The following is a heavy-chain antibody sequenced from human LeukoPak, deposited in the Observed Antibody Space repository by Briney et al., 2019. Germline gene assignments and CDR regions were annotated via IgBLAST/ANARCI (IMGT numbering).Heavy chain of an antibody. CDR3: GRWPGDSGSFYEY. CDR2: ITGSGAGT. Sequence: GGSLRLSCAASGFTLGNYAMTWVRQAPGKGLEWVSTITGSGAGTNYADSVKGRFTISRDNSKNTLYLQMNSLRDEDTAVYHCGRWPGDSGSFYEYWGQGTLVTVSS. D-gene: IGHD3-10*01. V-gene: IGHV3-23*01. J-gene: IGHJ4*02. CDR1: GFTLGNYA.